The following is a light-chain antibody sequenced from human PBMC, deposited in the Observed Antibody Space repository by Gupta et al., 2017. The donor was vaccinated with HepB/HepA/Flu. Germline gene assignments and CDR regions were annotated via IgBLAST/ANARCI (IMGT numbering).Light chain of an antibody. CDR3: QQYDYLPCFT. V-gene: IGKV1-33*01. J-gene: IGKJ3*01. CDR1: QDISNY. CDR2: DAS. Sequence: DIQMTQSPSSLSASVGDRVTITCQASQDISNYLNWYQQKPGKAPKLLIYDASNLETGVPSRFSGSGSGTDFTFTMRSLQPEDIATYYCQQYDYLPCFTFGHGTKVDIK.